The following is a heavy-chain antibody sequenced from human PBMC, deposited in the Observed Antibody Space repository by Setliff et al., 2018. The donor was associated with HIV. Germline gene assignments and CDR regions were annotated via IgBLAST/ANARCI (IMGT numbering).Heavy chain of an antibody. CDR2: IYYSGST. D-gene: IGHD1-26*01. Sequence: SETLSLTCTVSGGSISSGDYYWSWIRQPPGKGLEWIGNIYYSGSTYYNPSLKSRVTISVDTSKNQFSLKLSSVTAADTAVYYCARAPPYKWEPSQDYWGQGTLVTVSS. CDR3: ARAPPYKWEPSQDY. CDR1: GGSISSGDYY. J-gene: IGHJ4*02. V-gene: IGHV4-30-4*08.